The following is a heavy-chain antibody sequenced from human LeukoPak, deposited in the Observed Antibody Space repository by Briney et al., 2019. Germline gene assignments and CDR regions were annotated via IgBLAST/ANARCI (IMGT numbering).Heavy chain of an antibody. CDR3: ARVYSSSVVFY. D-gene: IGHD6-6*01. CDR1: GGSISSYY. CDR2: IYYSGTT. Sequence: SETLSLTCTVSGGSISSYYWSWIRQPPGKGLEWIGYIYYSGTTYYNPSLKSRVTISVDTSKNQFSLKLSSVTAADTAVYYCARVYSSSVVFYWGQGTLVTVSS. V-gene: IGHV4-59*08. J-gene: IGHJ4*02.